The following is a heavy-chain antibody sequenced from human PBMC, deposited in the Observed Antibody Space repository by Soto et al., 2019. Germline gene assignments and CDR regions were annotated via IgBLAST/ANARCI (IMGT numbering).Heavy chain of an antibody. D-gene: IGHD3-10*01. CDR3: ARDPSFGAFDI. V-gene: IGHV3-30*03. J-gene: IGHJ3*02. CDR1: GFTFSSYV. CDR2: ISYDGCNE. Sequence: GGSLRLSCAASGFTFSSYVMHWVRQAPGKGLEWVALISYDGCNEDYADSVKGRFTISRDNSENTLHLQMNTLRTEDTALYYCARDPSFGAFDIWGQGTMATVSS.